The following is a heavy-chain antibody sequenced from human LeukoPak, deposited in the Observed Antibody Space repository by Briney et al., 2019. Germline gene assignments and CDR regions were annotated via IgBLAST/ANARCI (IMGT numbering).Heavy chain of an antibody. CDR3: AKSDKGYDFWSGYYHYDAFDI. J-gene: IGHJ3*02. CDR2: ISSSGSTI. D-gene: IGHD3-3*01. Sequence: GGSLRLSCAASGFTFSDYYMSWIRQAPGKGLEWVSYISSSGSTIYYADSVKGRFTISRDNAKNSLYLQMNSLRAEDTAVYYCAKSDKGYDFWSGYYHYDAFDIWGQGTMVTVSS. CDR1: GFTFSDYY. V-gene: IGHV3-11*04.